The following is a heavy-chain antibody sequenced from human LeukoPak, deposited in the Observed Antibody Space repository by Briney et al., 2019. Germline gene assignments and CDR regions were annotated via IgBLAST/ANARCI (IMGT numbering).Heavy chain of an antibody. CDR2: IKQDGSEK. CDR1: GFTFSSYW. V-gene: IGHV3-7*01. D-gene: IGHD1-26*01. J-gene: IGHJ4*02. CDR3: GRVGAAPHSAGLYYFDY. Sequence: GGSLRLSCAASGFTFSSYWMSWVRQAPGKGLEWVANIKQDGSEKYYVDSVKGRFTISRDNAKNSLYLQMNSLRAEDTAVYYCGRVGAAPHSAGLYYFDYWGQGTLVTVSS.